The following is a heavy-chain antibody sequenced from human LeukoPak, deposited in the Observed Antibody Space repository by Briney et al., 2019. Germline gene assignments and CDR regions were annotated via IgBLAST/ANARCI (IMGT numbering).Heavy chain of an antibody. J-gene: IGHJ4*02. Sequence: GGSLRLSCAASGFSFISYGVSWVRQAPGKGLEWVSATSGSGGTTYYADSVRGRFTISRDNSKNTLYLQMNSLRAEDTAVYYCARDAPVETTVAVRWYFDYWGQGTLVTVSS. D-gene: IGHD4-23*01. CDR3: ARDAPVETTVAVRWYFDY. V-gene: IGHV3-23*01. CDR2: TSGSGGTT. CDR1: GFSFISYG.